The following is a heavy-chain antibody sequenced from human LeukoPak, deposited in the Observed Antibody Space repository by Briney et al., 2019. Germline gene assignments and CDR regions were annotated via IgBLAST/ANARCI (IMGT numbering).Heavy chain of an antibody. D-gene: IGHD1-14*01. CDR3: AGAPITGPFYFDS. V-gene: IGHV3-20*04. CDR1: GFAFDEHG. CDR2: INWSGGST. Sequence: GGSLRLSCTASGFAFDEHGMSWVRQAPGKGLEWVAGINWSGGSTGYADPLRGRFTISRDNAKNSLYLQMDSLRAEDTALYYCAGAPITGPFYFDSGGQGTLVTVSA. J-gene: IGHJ4*02.